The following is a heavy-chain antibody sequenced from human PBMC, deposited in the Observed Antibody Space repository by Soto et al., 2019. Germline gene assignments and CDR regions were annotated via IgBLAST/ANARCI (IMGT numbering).Heavy chain of an antibody. Sequence: GGSLRLSCAASGFTFSSYAMHWVRQAPGKGLEWVAVISYDGSNKYYADSVKGRFTISRDSSKNTLYLQMNNLRTEDTAVYYCANGYSSGWSSFDSWGQGTLVTVSS. CDR2: ISYDGSNK. CDR1: GFTFSSYA. CDR3: ANGYSSGWSSFDS. D-gene: IGHD6-19*01. V-gene: IGHV3-30-3*01. J-gene: IGHJ4*02.